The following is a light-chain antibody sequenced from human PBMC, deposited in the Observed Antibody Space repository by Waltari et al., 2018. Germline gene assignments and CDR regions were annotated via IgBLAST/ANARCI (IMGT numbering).Light chain of an antibody. V-gene: IGLV2-14*03. CDR2: DVS. Sequence: QSALTQPAPVSGSPGQSFTISCTGTSSDVGGYNYVSWYQHHPGKAPKLMIYDVSKRPSGVSNRFSGSKSGNTASLTISGLQAEDEADYYCSSYTSSSTSFGGGTKLTVL. CDR3: SSYTSSSTS. J-gene: IGLJ2*01. CDR1: SSDVGGYNY.